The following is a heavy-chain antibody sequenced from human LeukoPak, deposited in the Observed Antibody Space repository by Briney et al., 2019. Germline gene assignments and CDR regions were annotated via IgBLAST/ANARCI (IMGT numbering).Heavy chain of an antibody. CDR2: IYPGDSDT. CDR3: ARHYGDYDILAGLYPYGMDV. J-gene: IGHJ6*02. CDR1: GYSFDMYW. V-gene: IGHV5-51*01. D-gene: IGHD3-9*01. Sequence: GQSLKISCKGSGYSFDMYWIGWVRQMPGEGLEWMGIIYPGDSDTKYSPPFEGQVTISADKSISTAYLQWKSLKASDTAMYYCARHYGDYDILAGLYPYGMDVWGQGTTVTVSS.